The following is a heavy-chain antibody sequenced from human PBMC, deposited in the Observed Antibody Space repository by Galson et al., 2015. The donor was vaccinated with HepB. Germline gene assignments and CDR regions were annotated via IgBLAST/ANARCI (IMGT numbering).Heavy chain of an antibody. V-gene: IGHV3-23*01. J-gene: IGHJ5*02. D-gene: IGHD4-11*01. CDR3: AKEIFRDYSNYDWFDP. CDR1: GFTFSSYA. CDR2: ISGSGGST. Sequence: SLRLSCAASGFTFSSYAMSWVRQAPGKGLEWVSAISGSGGSTYYADSVKGRFTISRDNSKNTLYLQMNSLRAEDTAVYYCAKEIFRDYSNYDWFDPWGQGTLVTVSS.